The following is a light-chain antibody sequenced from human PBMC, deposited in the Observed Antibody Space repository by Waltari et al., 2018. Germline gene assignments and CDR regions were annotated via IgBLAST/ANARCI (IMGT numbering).Light chain of an antibody. Sequence: QSALTQPRSVSGSPGQSVTMSCTGTTSDVGGYNYAPWYQPHAGKVPKLMIYDVTKRPSGVPDRFSGSKSGNTASLTISGLQAEDEADYYCCSYSGTHTFVVFGGGTKLTVL. CDR3: CSYSGTHTFVV. CDR2: DVT. CDR1: TSDVGGYNY. J-gene: IGLJ2*01. V-gene: IGLV2-11*01.